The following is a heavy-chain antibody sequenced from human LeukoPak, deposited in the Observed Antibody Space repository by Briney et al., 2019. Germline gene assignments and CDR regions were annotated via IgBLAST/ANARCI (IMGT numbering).Heavy chain of an antibody. Sequence: GGSLRLSCVASGFTLSNYGMHWVRQAPGKGLEWVAVISFDGSNKYYADSVKGRFTISRDNSKNTLYLQMNSLRAEDTAVYYCAKEAPYCSSTSCYLPGYWGQGTLVTVSS. V-gene: IGHV3-30*18. CDR2: ISFDGSNK. CDR1: GFTLSNYG. D-gene: IGHD2-2*01. J-gene: IGHJ4*02. CDR3: AKEAPYCSSTSCYLPGY.